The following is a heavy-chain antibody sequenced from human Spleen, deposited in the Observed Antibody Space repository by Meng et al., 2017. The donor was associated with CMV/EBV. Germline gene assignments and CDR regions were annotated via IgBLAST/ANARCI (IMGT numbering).Heavy chain of an antibody. CDR2: IYQSGST. D-gene: IGHD2-21*02. V-gene: IGHV4-4*02. CDR3: ARIERRRILKYCGSDCSTTDY. CDR1: GCSISSSNL. J-gene: IGHJ4*02. Sequence: QVQLQDSGPGLVKPSGTLSLTCAVSGCSISSSNLWTWVRQVPGKGLEWIGEIYQSGSTYYNPSLKSRVTISVDKFKNQFSLKLGSVTAADTAVYYCARIERRRILKYCGSDCSTTDYWGQGTLVTVSS.